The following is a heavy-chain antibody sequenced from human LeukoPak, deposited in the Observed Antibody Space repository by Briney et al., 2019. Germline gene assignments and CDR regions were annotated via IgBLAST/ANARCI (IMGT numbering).Heavy chain of an antibody. D-gene: IGHD2-21*02. CDR2: ISGSGGST. CDR3: AKDGPYCGGDCYWYFDL. J-gene: IGHJ2*01. V-gene: IGHV3-23*01. Sequence: GGSLRLSCAASGFTFSSYAMSWVRQAPGKGLEWVSAISGSGGSTYYADSVKGRFTISRDNAKNTLYLQMNSLRAEDTAVYYCAKDGPYCGGDCYWYFDLWGRGTLVTVSS. CDR1: GFTFSSYA.